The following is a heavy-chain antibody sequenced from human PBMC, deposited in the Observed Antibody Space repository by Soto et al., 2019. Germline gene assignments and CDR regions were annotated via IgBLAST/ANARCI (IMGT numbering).Heavy chain of an antibody. CDR1: GYTFTGYF. J-gene: IGHJ4*01. V-gene: IGHV1-2*02. CDR3: ARSLSTIGARPDY. D-gene: IGHD6-6*01. CDR2: INPNTGDR. Sequence: GASVKISCKASGYTFTGYFMHWVRQAPGQGLEWMGWINPNTGDRNYAQKFQGRVTVTRDTSISTAYMELSGLTSADTAVYYCARSLSTIGARPDYWGHGTLVTVSS.